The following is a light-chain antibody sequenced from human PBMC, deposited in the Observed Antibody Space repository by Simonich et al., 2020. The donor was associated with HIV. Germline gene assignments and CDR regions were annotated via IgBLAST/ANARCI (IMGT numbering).Light chain of an antibody. Sequence: EIVMTQSPATLSVSPGERATPSCRASQSVSSNLAWYQQRPGQAPRLLIYGATTRATGIPARFSGSGSWTEFTLTISSMQSEDFALYYCQQYNNWPTFGGGTKVEIK. CDR2: GAT. CDR1: QSVSSN. V-gene: IGKV3-15*01. J-gene: IGKJ4*01. CDR3: QQYNNWPT.